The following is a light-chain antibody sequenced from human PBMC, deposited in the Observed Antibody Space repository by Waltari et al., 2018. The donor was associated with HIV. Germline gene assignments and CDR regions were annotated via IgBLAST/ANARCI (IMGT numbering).Light chain of an antibody. V-gene: IGLV1-51*01. Sequence: QSVLTQPPSVSAAPGQKVTISCSGSSSNIGSHYVSWYQHLPGTAPKLLIYHNDDRPSGSPDRFSGSRSGTSASLDITGLQTGDEADYHCGTWDSSLSTVVFGGGTKLTVL. CDR1: SSNIGSHY. J-gene: IGLJ3*02. CDR3: GTWDSSLSTVV. CDR2: HND.